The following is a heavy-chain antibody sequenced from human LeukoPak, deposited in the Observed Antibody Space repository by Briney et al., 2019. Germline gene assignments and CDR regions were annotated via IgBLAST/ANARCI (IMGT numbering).Heavy chain of an antibody. CDR3: AKDNSYGNFDY. Sequence: PGGSLGLSCEASRFIFSSYGMSWVRQAPGKGLEWVSALSGSGGSTYYADSVKGRFTISRDNSKNTLYLQMNSLRADDTAVYYCAKDNSYGNFDYWGQGTLVTVSS. CDR2: LSGSGGST. V-gene: IGHV3-23*01. CDR1: RFIFSSYG. D-gene: IGHD5-18*01. J-gene: IGHJ4*02.